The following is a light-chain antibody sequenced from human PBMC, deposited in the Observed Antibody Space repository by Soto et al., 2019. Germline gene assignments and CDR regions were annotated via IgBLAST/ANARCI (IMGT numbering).Light chain of an antibody. CDR1: SSNIGAGYD. Sequence: QSVLTQPPSVSGAPGQRVTISCTGSSSNIGAGYDVHWYQQLPGTAPKLLIHGNSNRPSGVPDRFSGSKSGTSASLAITGLQAEDEADYYCQSYDSSRSGVFGGGTKLTVL. CDR2: GNS. CDR3: QSYDSSRSGV. V-gene: IGLV1-40*01. J-gene: IGLJ3*02.